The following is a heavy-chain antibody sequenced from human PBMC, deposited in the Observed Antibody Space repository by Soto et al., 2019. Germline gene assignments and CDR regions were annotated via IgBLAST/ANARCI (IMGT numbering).Heavy chain of an antibody. CDR1: GFTFSSYG. Sequence: GGSLRLSCAASGFTFSSYGMHWVRQAPGKGLEWVAVISYDGSNKYYADSVKGRFTISRDNSKNTLYLQMNSLRAEDTAVYYCAKDCHPLNRQQLGLGGDDAFDIWGQGTMVTVSS. V-gene: IGHV3-30*18. CDR2: ISYDGSNK. D-gene: IGHD6-13*01. CDR3: AKDCHPLNRQQLGLGGDDAFDI. J-gene: IGHJ3*02.